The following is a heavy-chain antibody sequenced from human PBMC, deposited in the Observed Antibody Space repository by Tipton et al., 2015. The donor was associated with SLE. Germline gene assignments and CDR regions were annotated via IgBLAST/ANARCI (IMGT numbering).Heavy chain of an antibody. CDR3: ARGGVGGYDYFDH. J-gene: IGHJ4*02. CDR1: GGSVSSGGYY. Sequence: TLSLTCTVSGGSVSSGGYYWSWIRQPPGKGLEWIGYFYSSGVTNYNPSLKSRITISVDTSKNHFSLKLSSVTAADTAVYYCARGGVGGYDYFDHWGQGTLVTVSS. CDR2: FYSSGVT. D-gene: IGHD5-12*01. V-gene: IGHV4-61*03.